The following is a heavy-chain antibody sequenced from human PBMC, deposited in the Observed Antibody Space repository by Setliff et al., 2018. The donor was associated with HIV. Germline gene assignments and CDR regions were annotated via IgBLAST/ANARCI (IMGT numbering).Heavy chain of an antibody. CDR1: GGSLSGDY. D-gene: IGHD3-22*01. J-gene: IGHJ3*02. CDR3: ARGRGRTFYYDSSGSRAFDI. Sequence: ASETLSLTCAVYGGSLSGDYWSWIRQPPGKGLEWIGEINQSGSTNYNPPLKSRVIISVDTSKNQLSLKLSSVTAADTATYYCARGRGRTFYYDSSGSRAFDIWGQGTMVTVSS. V-gene: IGHV4-34*01. CDR2: INQSGST.